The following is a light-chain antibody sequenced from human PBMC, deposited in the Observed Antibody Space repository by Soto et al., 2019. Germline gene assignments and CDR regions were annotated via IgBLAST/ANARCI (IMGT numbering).Light chain of an antibody. CDR1: QSVNSY. CDR2: DAS. V-gene: IGKV3-11*01. CDR3: QQSSDWPLT. Sequence: EIVLTQSPATLSLSPGERATLSCRASQSVNSYLAWYQQRPGQAPRLLIYDASNGATGIPARFSGSGSDTDFTLTISSLEPEDFAVYYCQQSSDWPLTFGGGTKVEIK. J-gene: IGKJ4*01.